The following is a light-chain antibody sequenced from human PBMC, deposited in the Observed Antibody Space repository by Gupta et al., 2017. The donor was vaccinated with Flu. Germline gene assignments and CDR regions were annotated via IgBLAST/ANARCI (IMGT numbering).Light chain of an antibody. V-gene: IGKV3-20*01. CDR2: GAS. Sequence: EIVLTQSPGTLSLSPGARATLSCRASQSLGTNYLAWYQQKPGQAPRLLIYGASIRATAIPDRFSGSGSGTDFTLTISRLEPEDFAMYYCQQYGGSPQFTFGGGTKVEI. CDR1: QSLGTNY. CDR3: QQYGGSPQFT. J-gene: IGKJ4*01.